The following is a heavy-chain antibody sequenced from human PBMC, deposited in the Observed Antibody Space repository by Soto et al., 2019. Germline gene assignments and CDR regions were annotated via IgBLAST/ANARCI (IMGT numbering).Heavy chain of an antibody. Sequence: EVQLVETGGGLIQPGGSLRLSCAASGFTVSSNYMSWVRQAPGKGLEWVSVIYSGGSTYYADSVKGRFTISRDNSKNTLYLQMNSLRAEDTAVYYCARDYNSPPLLWFGEPPPPIGMDVWGQGTTVTVSS. D-gene: IGHD3-10*01. CDR2: IYSGGST. CDR3: ARDYNSPPLLWFGEPPPPIGMDV. V-gene: IGHV3-53*02. J-gene: IGHJ6*02. CDR1: GFTVSSNY.